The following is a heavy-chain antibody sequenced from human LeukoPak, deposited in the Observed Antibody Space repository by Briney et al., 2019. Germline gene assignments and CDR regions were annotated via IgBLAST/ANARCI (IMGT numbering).Heavy chain of an antibody. D-gene: IGHD3-9*01. V-gene: IGHV7-4-1*02. CDR1: GYTFTSYA. CDR2: INTNTGNP. Sequence: LWASVKVSCKASGYTFTSYAMNWVRQAPGQGLEWMGWINTNTGNPTYAQGFTGRFVFSLDTSVSTAYLQISSLKAEDTAVYYCARDQRVEYDILTGYYSRLHAFNIWGQGTMVTVSS. CDR3: ARDQRVEYDILTGYYSRLHAFNI. J-gene: IGHJ3*02.